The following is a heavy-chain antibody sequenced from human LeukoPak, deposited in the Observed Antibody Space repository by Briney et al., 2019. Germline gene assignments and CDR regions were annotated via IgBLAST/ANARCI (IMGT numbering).Heavy chain of an antibody. D-gene: IGHD1-1*01. CDR3: ANWNARTHSNDD. V-gene: IGHV4-34*01. CDR1: GGSFSDYY. CDR2: INHSGST. J-gene: IGHJ4*02. Sequence: SETLSLTCGVYGGSFSDYYWTWIRQTPGKGLEWIGEINHSGSTTYNPSLRSLVTISVDTSKNQFSLNLTSVTAADTALYYCANWNARTHSNDDWGQGALVTVSS.